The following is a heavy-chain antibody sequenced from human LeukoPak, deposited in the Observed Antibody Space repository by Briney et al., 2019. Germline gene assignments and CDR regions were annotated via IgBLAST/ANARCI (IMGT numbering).Heavy chain of an antibody. D-gene: IGHD6-13*01. J-gene: IGHJ4*02. CDR3: ARDRSSSWYAVYYFDY. V-gene: IGHV3-30*04. CDR1: GFTFSSYA. Sequence: PGGSLRLSCAASGFTFSSYAMHWVRQAPGKGLEWVAVISYDGSNKYYADSVKGRFTISRDNSKNTLYLQMNSLRAEDTAVYYCARDRSSSWYAVYYFDYWGQGTLVTVSS. CDR2: ISYDGSNK.